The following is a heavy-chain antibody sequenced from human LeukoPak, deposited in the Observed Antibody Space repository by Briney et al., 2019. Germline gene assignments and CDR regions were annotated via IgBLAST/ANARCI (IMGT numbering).Heavy chain of an antibody. CDR3: ARGLNTYDSSGFYFL. D-gene: IGHD3-22*01. CDR2: IYSGGST. J-gene: IGHJ4*02. V-gene: IGHV3-53*01. CDR1: GFTVSSYY. Sequence: GGSLRLSCAASGFTVSSYYMSWVRQAPGKGLEWVSIIYSGGSTHYADSVKGRFTISRDNSKNTLYLQMNSLRAGDTAIYYCARGLNTYDSSGFYFLWGQGTLVTVSS.